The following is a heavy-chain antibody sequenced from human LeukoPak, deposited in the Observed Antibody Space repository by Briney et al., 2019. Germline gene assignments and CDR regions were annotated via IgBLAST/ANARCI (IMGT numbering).Heavy chain of an antibody. CDR1: GFTFDDYT. J-gene: IGHJ4*02. CDR2: ISWDGGST. CDR3: AKDGTAFFDKYYYDSSGYNYFDY. Sequence: GGSLRLSCAASGFTFDDYTMHLVRQAPGKGLEWVSLISWDGGSTYYADSVKGRFTISRDNSKNSLYLQMNSLRTEDTALYYCAKDGTAFFDKYYYDSSGYNYFDYWGQGTLVTVSS. D-gene: IGHD3-22*01. V-gene: IGHV3-43*01.